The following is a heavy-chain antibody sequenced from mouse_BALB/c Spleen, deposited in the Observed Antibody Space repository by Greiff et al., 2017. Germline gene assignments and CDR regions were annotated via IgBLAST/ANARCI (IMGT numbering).Heavy chain of an antibody. J-gene: IGHJ4*01. CDR2: ISSGSSTI. V-gene: IGHV5-17*02. Sequence: DVKLVESGGGLVQPGGSRKLSCAASGFTFSSFGMHWVRQAPEKGLEWVAYISSGSSTIYYADTVKGRFTISRDNPKNTLFLQMTSLRSEDTAMYYCARYYGSSANYAMDYWGQGTSVTVSS. CDR3: ARYYGSSANYAMDY. D-gene: IGHD1-1*01. CDR1: GFTFSSFG.